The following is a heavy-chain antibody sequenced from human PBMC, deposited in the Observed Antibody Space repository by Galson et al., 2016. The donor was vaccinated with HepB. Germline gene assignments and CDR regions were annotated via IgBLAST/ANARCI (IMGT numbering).Heavy chain of an antibody. CDR3: ASLENYGSGSYEFYHYFGMDV. V-gene: IGHV3-74*01. CDR1: GFKFSTYW. J-gene: IGHJ6*02. D-gene: IGHD3-10*01. Sequence: SLRLSCAVSGFKFSTYWMNWVRQAPGKGLVWVSRINADGSSTIYGDSVKGRFTISRDNATNTLYLQMNSLRVEDTAVYYCASLENYGSGSYEFYHYFGMDVWGQGTTVTVSS. CDR2: INADGSST.